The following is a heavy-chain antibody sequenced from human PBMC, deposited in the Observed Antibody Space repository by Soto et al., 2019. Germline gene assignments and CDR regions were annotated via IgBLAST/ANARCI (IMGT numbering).Heavy chain of an antibody. Sequence: QVQLVQSGAEVKKPGSSVKVSCKASGGTFSSYAISWVRQAPGQGLEWMGGVIPIFGTENYAQKFQGRVTITADESTSTAYMELSSLRSEDTVVYYCARRYCSGGSCSDYFDYWGQGTLVTVSS. J-gene: IGHJ4*02. CDR2: VIPIFGTE. D-gene: IGHD2-15*01. V-gene: IGHV1-69*01. CDR3: ARRYCSGGSCSDYFDY. CDR1: GGTFSSYA.